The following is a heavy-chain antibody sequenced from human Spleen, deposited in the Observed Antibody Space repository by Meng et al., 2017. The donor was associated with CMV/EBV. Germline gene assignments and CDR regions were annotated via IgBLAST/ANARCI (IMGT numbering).Heavy chain of an antibody. Sequence: GGTFSGYYWSWFRQPPGKGLEWIGEINHSGSTNYNPSLKSRVTISVDTSKNQFSLKLSSVTAADTAVYYCARGGSGGSLGTHHSFDPWGQGTLVTVSS. D-gene: IGHD1-26*01. CDR2: INHSGST. CDR1: GGTFSGYY. V-gene: IGHV4-34*01. J-gene: IGHJ5*02. CDR3: ARGGSGGSLGTHHSFDP.